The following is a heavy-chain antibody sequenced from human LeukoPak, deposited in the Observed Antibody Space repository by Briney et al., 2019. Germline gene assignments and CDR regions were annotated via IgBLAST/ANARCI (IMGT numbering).Heavy chain of an antibody. V-gene: IGHV1-2*02. CDR2: INPNSGGT. D-gene: IGHD1-26*01. J-gene: IGHJ4*02. Sequence: GASVKVSCKASGYTFTGYYMHWVRQAPGQGLEWMGWINPNSGGTNYAQKFQGRVTMTRDTSISTAYMELSSLRAEDTAVYYCARETGGWELPPYFDYWGQGTLVTVSS. CDR1: GYTFTGYY. CDR3: ARETGGWELPPYFDY.